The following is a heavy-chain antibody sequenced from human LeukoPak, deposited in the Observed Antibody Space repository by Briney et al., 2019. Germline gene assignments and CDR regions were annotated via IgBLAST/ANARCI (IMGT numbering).Heavy chain of an antibody. D-gene: IGHD3-10*01. CDR2: INPNSGGT. CDR1: GYTFTSYD. CDR3: ARDSSVSGSFDY. Sequence: GASVKVSCKASGYTFTSYDINWVRQAPGQGLEWMGRINPNSGGTNYAQKFQGRVTMTRDTSISTAYMELSRLRSDDTAVYYCARDSSVSGSFDYWGQGTLVTVSS. J-gene: IGHJ4*02. V-gene: IGHV1-2*06.